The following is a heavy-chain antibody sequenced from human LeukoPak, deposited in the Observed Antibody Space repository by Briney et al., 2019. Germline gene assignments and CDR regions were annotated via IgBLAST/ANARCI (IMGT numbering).Heavy chain of an antibody. V-gene: IGHV3-53*01. CDR1: GFTFRSYS. CDR2: IYSGGST. CDR3: ARGLSSGWFKYYFDY. Sequence: GGSLRLSCTASGFTFRSYSMNWVRQAPGEGLEWVSVIYSGGSTYYADSVKGRFTISRDNSKNTLYLQMNSLRAEDTAVYYCARGLSSGWFKYYFDYWGQGTLVTVSS. J-gene: IGHJ4*02. D-gene: IGHD6-19*01.